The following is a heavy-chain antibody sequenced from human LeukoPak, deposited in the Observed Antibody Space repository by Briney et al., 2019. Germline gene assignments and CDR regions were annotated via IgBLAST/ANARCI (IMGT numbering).Heavy chain of an antibody. J-gene: IGHJ4*02. Sequence: PGASLRLSCAASGFTFSNYAMSWVRQAPGKGLEWVSGITGGGSGIYYADSMKSRFTISRDNSKNTLYLQINSLRAEDTAVYYCAKWGDYDVLTGYYVSVYWGQGTLVTVSS. CDR3: AKWGDYDVLTGYYVSVY. CDR1: GFTFSNYA. V-gene: IGHV3-23*01. CDR2: ITGGGSGI. D-gene: IGHD3-9*01.